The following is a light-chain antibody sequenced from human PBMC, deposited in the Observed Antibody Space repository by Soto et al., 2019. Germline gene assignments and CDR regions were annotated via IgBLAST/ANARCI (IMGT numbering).Light chain of an antibody. Sequence: EIVMTQSAATLSVSPGERATLSCRASQSVASNLAWYQQKPGQAPRLLIYDASTRATGVPARFSGSGSGTDFTLTISSLQSEDFAVYYCQHYNYWPYTFGQGTKVDIK. V-gene: IGKV3D-15*01. CDR3: QHYNYWPYT. CDR2: DAS. CDR1: QSVASN. J-gene: IGKJ2*01.